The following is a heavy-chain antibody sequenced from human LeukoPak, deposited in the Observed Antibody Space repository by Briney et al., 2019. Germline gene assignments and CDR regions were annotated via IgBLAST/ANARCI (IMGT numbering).Heavy chain of an antibody. CDR1: GFTFSSYA. D-gene: IGHD3-3*01. Sequence: PGGSLRLSCAASGFTFSSYAMSWVRQAPGKGLEWVAVISYDGSNKYYADSVKGRFTISRDNSKNTLYLQMNSLRAEDTAVYYCARGSEWFAFDIWGQGTMVTVSS. V-gene: IGHV3-30-3*01. CDR3: ARGSEWFAFDI. CDR2: ISYDGSNK. J-gene: IGHJ3*02.